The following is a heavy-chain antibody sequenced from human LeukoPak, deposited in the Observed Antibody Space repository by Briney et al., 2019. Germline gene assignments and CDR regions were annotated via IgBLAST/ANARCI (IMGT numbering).Heavy chain of an antibody. V-gene: IGHV3-7*01. Sequence: GGSLRLSCAASGFLFNKYWMSWVRQAPGKGLEWVGNIDEGGSGKWYVDSVKGRFTTSRDNAKNSLFLEMNSLRVEDTAIYYCARDRGDGYNYRSPFDSWGQGTLVTVSS. CDR3: ARDRGDGYNYRSPFDS. D-gene: IGHD5-24*01. J-gene: IGHJ4*02. CDR2: IDEGGSGK. CDR1: GFLFNKYW.